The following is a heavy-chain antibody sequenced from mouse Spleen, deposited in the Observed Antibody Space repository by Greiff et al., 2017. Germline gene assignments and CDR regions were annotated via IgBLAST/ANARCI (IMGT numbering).Heavy chain of an antibody. CDR2: ISYDGSN. CDR3: ARGMEGGYPDY. D-gene: IGHD2-2*01. Sequence: EVKLMESGPGLVKPSQSLSLTCSVTGYSITSGYYWNWIRQFPGNKLEWMGYISYDGSNNYNPSLKNRISITRDTSKNQFFLKLNSVTTEDTATYYCARGMEGGYPDYWGQGTTLTVSS. CDR1: GYSITSGYY. J-gene: IGHJ2*01. V-gene: IGHV3-6*01.